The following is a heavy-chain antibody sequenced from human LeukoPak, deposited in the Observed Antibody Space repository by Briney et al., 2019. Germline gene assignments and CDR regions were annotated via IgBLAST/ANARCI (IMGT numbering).Heavy chain of an antibody. CDR2: ISYDGSVK. D-gene: IGHD3-22*01. Sequence: GRSLRLSCAASGFTFSSYAMHWVRQAPGKGLEWVAFISYDGSVKYYADSVKGRFTISRDNSRNTLYLQMNSLRTEDTAVYYCANGGTYSSGPWGQGTLVTVSS. V-gene: IGHV3-30-3*01. CDR1: GFTFSSYA. J-gene: IGHJ5*02. CDR3: ANGGTYSSGP.